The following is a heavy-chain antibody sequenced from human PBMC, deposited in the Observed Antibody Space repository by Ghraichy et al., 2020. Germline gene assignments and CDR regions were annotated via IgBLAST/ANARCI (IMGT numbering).Heavy chain of an antibody. Sequence: GGSLRLSCAASGFTFSSYGMHWVRQAPGKGLEWVAVISYDGSNKYYADSVKGRFTISRDNSKNTLYLQMNSLRAEDTAVYYCAKGIFGVVTTFDYWGQGTLVTVSS. CDR1: GFTFSSYG. CDR2: ISYDGSNK. D-gene: IGHD3-3*01. CDR3: AKGIFGVVTTFDY. V-gene: IGHV3-30*18. J-gene: IGHJ4*02.